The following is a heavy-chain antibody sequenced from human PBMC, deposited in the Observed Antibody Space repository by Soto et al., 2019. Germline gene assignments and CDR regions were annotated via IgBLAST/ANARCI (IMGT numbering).Heavy chain of an antibody. J-gene: IGHJ3*02. CDR1: GFTFSTYG. V-gene: IGHV3-33*01. Sequence: QVQLVESGGGVVQPGRSLRLSCAASGFTFSTYGMHWVRRAPGKGLEWVAVIRYDGTFKDYAKSVKGRFTISRDNSENTVNLQMNSLRVEDTAVYYCARDEGTRGWNGAFDIWGQGTMVTVSP. D-gene: IGHD1-1*01. CDR2: IRYDGTFK. CDR3: ARDEGTRGWNGAFDI.